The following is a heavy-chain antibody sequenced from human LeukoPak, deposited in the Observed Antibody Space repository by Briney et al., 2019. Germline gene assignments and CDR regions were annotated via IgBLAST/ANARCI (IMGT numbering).Heavy chain of an antibody. CDR3: ARGYRTGDMIIFAW. Sequence: ASVKLSCTPSGYALTGYYMKGVRQAPGQGLECMGWINPNSGGTDYTQKFQGRVTMTRDTSISTAYMELSRLRSDDTAMYYCARGYRTGDMIIFAWWGQGTLVTVSS. CDR1: GYALTGYY. J-gene: IGHJ4*02. V-gene: IGHV1-2*02. CDR2: INPNSGGT. D-gene: IGHD3/OR15-3a*01.